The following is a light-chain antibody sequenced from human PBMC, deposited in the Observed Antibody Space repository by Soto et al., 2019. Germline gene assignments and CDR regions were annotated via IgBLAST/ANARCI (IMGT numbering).Light chain of an antibody. V-gene: IGLV1-47*02. CDR1: SSNIGSNS. CDR2: SNN. Sequence: QSVLTQPPSASGTPGQRVTISCSGTSSNIGSNSGDWYQHLPGTAPKLLIYSNNQRPSGVPDRFSGSKSGTSVSLVISGLRSEDEADYHCAAWDDSLRGVVFGGGTKLTVL. CDR3: AAWDDSLRGVV. J-gene: IGLJ2*01.